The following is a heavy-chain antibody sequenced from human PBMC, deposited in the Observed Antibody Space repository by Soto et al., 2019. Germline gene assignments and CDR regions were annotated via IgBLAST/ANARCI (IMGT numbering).Heavy chain of an antibody. J-gene: IGHJ4*02. CDR1: GFTFDDYA. CDR2: ISWNSGSI. D-gene: IGHD2-21*02. CDR3: AKDAGGDHDLPADKKFDY. Sequence: DVQLVESGGGLVQPGRSLRLSCAASGFTFDDYAMHWVRQAPGKGLEWVSGISWNSGSIGYADSVKGRFTISRDNAKNSLYLKMNCLRAEDTPLYFCAKDAGGDHDLPADKKFDYWGQGTLVTVSS. V-gene: IGHV3-9*01.